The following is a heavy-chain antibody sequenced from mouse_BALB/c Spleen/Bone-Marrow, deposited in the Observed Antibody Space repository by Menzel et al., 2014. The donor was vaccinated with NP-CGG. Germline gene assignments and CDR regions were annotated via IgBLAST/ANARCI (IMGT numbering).Heavy chain of an antibody. CDR2: INSNGGST. V-gene: IGHV5-6-3*01. CDR3: ARVWYFDY. J-gene: IGHJ2*03. Sequence: DVQLVESGGGLVQPGGSLKLSCAASGFTFSSYGMSWVRQTPDKRLELVATINSNGGSTYYPDSVKGRFTISRDNAKNTLYLQMSGLKSEDTAMYYCARVWYFDYWGQGTSLTVSS. CDR1: GFTFSSYG.